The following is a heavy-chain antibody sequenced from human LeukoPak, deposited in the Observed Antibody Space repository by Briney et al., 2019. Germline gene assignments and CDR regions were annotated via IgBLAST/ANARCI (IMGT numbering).Heavy chain of an antibody. J-gene: IGHJ5*02. CDR3: ARRTLYCSSTSCAFDP. CDR2: INHSGST. D-gene: IGHD2-2*01. V-gene: IGHV4-34*01. Sequence: KTSETLSLTCAVYGGSFSGYYWSWIRQPPGKGLEWIGEINHSGSTNYNPSLKSRVTISVDTSKNQFSLKLSSVTAADTAVYYCARRTLYCSSTSCAFDPWGQGTLVTVSP. CDR1: GGSFSGYY.